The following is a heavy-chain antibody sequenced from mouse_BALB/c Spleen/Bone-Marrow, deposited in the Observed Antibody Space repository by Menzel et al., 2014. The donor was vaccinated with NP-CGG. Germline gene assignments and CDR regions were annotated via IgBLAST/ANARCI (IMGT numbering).Heavy chain of an antibody. D-gene: IGHD2-4*01. CDR2: ISSGGST. J-gene: IGHJ3*01. Sequence: EVQVVESGGGLVKPGGSLKLSCAASGFTFSSYAMSWVRQTPEKRLEWVASISSGGSTYYPDSVKGRFTISRDNARNILYLQMSSLRSEDTAMYYRARGGGYDYGSWFAYWGQGTLVTVSA. CDR1: GFTFSSYA. CDR3: ARGGGYDYGSWFAY. V-gene: IGHV5-6-5*01.